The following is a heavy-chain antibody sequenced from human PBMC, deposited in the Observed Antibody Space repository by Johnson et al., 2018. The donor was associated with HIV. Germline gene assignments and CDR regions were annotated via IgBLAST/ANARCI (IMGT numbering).Heavy chain of an antibody. CDR2: IKQDGSEK. CDR1: GFTFSSYW. CDR3: ARDRRYYDSSGYYHDAFYI. Sequence: VLLVESGGGLVQPGGSLRLSCAASGFTFSSYWMSWVRQAPGKGLEWVANIKQDGSEKYYVDSVKGRFTISRDNAKNSLYLQMNSLRAEDTALYFCARDRRYYDSSGYYHDAFYIWGQGTMVTVSS. V-gene: IGHV3-7*01. D-gene: IGHD3-22*01. J-gene: IGHJ3*02.